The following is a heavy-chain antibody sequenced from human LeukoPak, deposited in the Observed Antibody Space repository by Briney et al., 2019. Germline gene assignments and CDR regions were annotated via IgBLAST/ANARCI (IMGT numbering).Heavy chain of an antibody. Sequence: PGGSLRLSCAASGFTVISNYMIWVRQAPGKGLEWVSIIYSGGSTYYADSVKGRFSISRHSSKNTVYLQMNSLRAEDTAVYYCARSRWFGGDFDCWGQGTLVTVSS. D-gene: IGHD3-10*01. CDR3: ARSRWFGGDFDC. CDR1: GFTVISNY. V-gene: IGHV3-53*04. CDR2: IYSGGST. J-gene: IGHJ4*02.